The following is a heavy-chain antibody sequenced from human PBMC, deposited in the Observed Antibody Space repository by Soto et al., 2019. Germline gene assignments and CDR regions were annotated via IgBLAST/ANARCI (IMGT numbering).Heavy chain of an antibody. Sequence: EVQLLESGGGLVQPGGSLRLSCAASGFSVSSYGMNWVRQAPGKGLECVSGISNSGTTTYYADSVKGRFTISRDNSKNPLYLQMNSLRAEDTAVYYCVKDCFGILRLTTPDYWGQGTLVTVSS. CDR3: VKDCFGILRLTTPDY. J-gene: IGHJ4*02. V-gene: IGHV3-23*01. CDR1: GFSVSSYG. CDR2: ISNSGTTT. D-gene: IGHD1-1*01.